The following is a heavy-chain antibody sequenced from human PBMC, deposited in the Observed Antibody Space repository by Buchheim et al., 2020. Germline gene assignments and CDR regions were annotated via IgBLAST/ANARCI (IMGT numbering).Heavy chain of an antibody. CDR3: TTGSIAVAGPTYYYYYYGMDV. CDR1: GFTFSNAW. Sequence: EVQLVESGGGLVKPGGSLRLSCAASGFTFSNAWMSWVRQAPGKGLEWVGRIKSKTDGGTTDYAAPVKGRFTISRDDSKNTLYLQMNSLKTEDTAVYYCTTGSIAVAGPTYYYYYYGMDVWSQGTT. CDR2: IKSKTDGGTT. V-gene: IGHV3-15*01. D-gene: IGHD6-19*01. J-gene: IGHJ6*02.